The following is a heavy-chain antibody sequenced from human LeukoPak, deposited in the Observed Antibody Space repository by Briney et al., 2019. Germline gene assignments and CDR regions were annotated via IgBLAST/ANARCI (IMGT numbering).Heavy chain of an antibody. CDR2: IIPILGIA. CDR3: ARRYGRGPADC. J-gene: IGHJ4*02. V-gene: IGHV1-69*02. D-gene: IGHD5-24*01. Sequence: SVKVSCKASGGTFSSYTISWVRQAPGQGLEWMGRIIPILGIANYAQKFQGRVTITADKSTSTAYMELSSLRSEDTAVYYCARRYGRGPADCWGQGTLVTVSS. CDR1: GGTFSSYT.